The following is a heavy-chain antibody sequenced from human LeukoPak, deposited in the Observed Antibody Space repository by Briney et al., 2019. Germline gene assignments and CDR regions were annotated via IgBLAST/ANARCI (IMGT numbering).Heavy chain of an antibody. D-gene: IGHD3-22*01. J-gene: IGHJ4*02. V-gene: IGHV1-2*02. Sequence: ASVKVSCKASGYTFTGYYMHWVRQAPGQGLEWMGWINPNSGGTNYAQKFQGRVTMTRDTSISTAYKELSRLRSDDTAVYYCARDMDYYDSSGETDYWGQGTLVTVSS. CDR3: ARDMDYYDSSGETDY. CDR2: INPNSGGT. CDR1: GYTFTGYY.